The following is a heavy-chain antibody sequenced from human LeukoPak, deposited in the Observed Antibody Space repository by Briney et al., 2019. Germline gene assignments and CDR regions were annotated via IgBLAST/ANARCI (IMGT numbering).Heavy chain of an antibody. CDR2: IDPSDSYT. CDR3: ASGGDWFDY. V-gene: IGHV5-10-1*01. D-gene: IGHD2-21*02. Sequence: GESLRISCKGSGYSFTSDSISWVRQMPGKGLEWMGRIDPSDSYTNYSPSSQGHVSFSADKSINTAYVQWSSLKASDTAMYYCASGGDWFDYWGQGTPVTVSS. CDR1: GYSFTSDS. J-gene: IGHJ4*02.